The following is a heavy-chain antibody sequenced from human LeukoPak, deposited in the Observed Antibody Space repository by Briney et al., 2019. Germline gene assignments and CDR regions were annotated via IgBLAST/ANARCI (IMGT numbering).Heavy chain of an antibody. CDR3: ARELGGFGFDWFDP. D-gene: IGHD3-3*01. V-gene: IGHV3-74*01. J-gene: IGHJ5*02. CDR2: INSDGSST. Sequence: PGGSLRLSCAASGFTFSTYWMHWVRQAPGKGLVWVSRINSDGSSTNYADSVKSRFTISRDNAKNTLYLQINSLRAEDTAVYYCARELGGFGFDWFDPWGQGTLVTVSS. CDR1: GFTFSTYW.